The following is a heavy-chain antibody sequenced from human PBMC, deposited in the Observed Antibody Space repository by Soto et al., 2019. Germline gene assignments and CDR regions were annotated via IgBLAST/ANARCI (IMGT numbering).Heavy chain of an antibody. V-gene: IGHV1-69*08. Sequence: QVQLVQSGAEVTKPGSSVKVSCKASGGTFSPYTINWVRQAPGQGLEWMGRIIPFHGVTNYAQKFQARVTITADKSTSTAYMELSGRRFEDTAMYYCTRDWEITVSTWSFGGFWGRGTLVTVSS. J-gene: IGHJ4*02. CDR3: TRDWEITVSTWSFGGF. CDR1: GGTFSPYT. D-gene: IGHD3-10*01. CDR2: IIPFHGVT.